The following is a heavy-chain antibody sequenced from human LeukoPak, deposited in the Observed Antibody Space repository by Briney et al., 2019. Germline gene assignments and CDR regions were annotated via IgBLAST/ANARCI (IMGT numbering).Heavy chain of an antibody. CDR3: ARDVSYYDSSGYSVTILDY. CDR2: IYTSGST. CDR1: GGSTSSYY. Sequence: SETLSLTCTVSGGSTSSYYWSWIRQPAGKGLEWIGRIYTSGSTNYNPSLKSRVTMSVDTSKNQFSLKLSSVTAADTAVYYCARDVSYYDSSGYSVTILDYWGQGTLVTVSS. D-gene: IGHD3-22*01. J-gene: IGHJ4*02. V-gene: IGHV4-4*07.